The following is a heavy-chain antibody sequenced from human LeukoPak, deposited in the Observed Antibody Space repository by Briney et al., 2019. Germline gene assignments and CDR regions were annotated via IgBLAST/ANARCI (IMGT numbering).Heavy chain of an antibody. J-gene: IGHJ6*02. CDR1: GGSFSGYY. CDR3: ARHGAAAGYYYYYGMDV. CDR2: INHSGST. D-gene: IGHD6-13*01. V-gene: IGHV4-34*01. Sequence: SETLSLTCAVYGGSFSGYYWSWIRQPPGKGLEWIGEINHSGSTNYNPSLKSRVTISVDTSKNQFSLKLSSVTAADTAVYYCARHGAAAGYYYYYGMDVWGQGTTVTVSS.